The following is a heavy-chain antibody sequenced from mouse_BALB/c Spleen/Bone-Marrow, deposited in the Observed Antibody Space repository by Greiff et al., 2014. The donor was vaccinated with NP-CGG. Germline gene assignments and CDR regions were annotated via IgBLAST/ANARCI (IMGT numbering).Heavy chain of an antibody. CDR3: ARGGHDFSLDY. J-gene: IGHJ4*01. D-gene: IGHD2-4*01. V-gene: IGHV1-69*01. CDR2: IDTSDSYT. CDR1: GYTFTDNW. Sequence: QVQLQQSGAELGMPGASVKMSCKASGYTFTDNWIYWVKQRPGQGLEWIGAIDTSDSYTNFNQKFTGKASLTVDASSSTAYMQVSSLTSDDSAVYYCARGGHDFSLDYWGQGTSVTVSA.